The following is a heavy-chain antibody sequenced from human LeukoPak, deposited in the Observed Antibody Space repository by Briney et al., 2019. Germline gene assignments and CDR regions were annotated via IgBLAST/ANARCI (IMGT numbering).Heavy chain of an antibody. J-gene: IGHJ4*02. D-gene: IGHD6-13*01. CDR3: ARAEYSSSWYSPYYFDY. CDR2: IIPILGIA. V-gene: IGHV1-69*10. Sequence: GASVKVSFKASGGTFSIYTISWVRQAPGQGLEWMGRIIPILGIANYAQKFQGRVTITADKSTSTAYMELSSLRSEDTAVYYCARAEYSSSWYSPYYFDYWGQGTLVTVSS. CDR1: GGTFSIYT.